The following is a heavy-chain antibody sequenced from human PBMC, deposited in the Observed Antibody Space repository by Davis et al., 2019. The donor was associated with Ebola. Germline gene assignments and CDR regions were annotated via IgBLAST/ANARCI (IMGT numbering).Heavy chain of an antibody. Sequence: PGGSLRLSCAASGFTFSSYSMNWVRQAPGKGLEWVSSISSSSSYIYYADSVKGRFTISRDNAKNSLYLQMNSLRAEDTAVYYCARGIRDYDILTEQEGRVDYWGQGTLVTVSS. CDR1: GFTFSSYS. V-gene: IGHV3-21*01. D-gene: IGHD3-9*01. CDR2: ISSSSSYI. J-gene: IGHJ4*02. CDR3: ARGIRDYDILTEQEGRVDY.